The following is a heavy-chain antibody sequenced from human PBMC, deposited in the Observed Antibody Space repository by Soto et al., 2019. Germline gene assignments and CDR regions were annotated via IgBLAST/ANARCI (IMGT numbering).Heavy chain of an antibody. V-gene: IGHV4-30-4*01. CDR1: GGSISSGDYY. D-gene: IGHD4-17*01. CDR3: ARGMTTVTTFDY. Sequence: SETLSLTCTVSGGSISSGDYYWSWIRQPPGKGLEWIGYIYYSGSTNYNPSLKSRVTISVDTSKNQFSLKLSSVTAADTAVYYCARGMTTVTTFDYWGQGTLVTVSS. J-gene: IGHJ4*02. CDR2: IYYSGST.